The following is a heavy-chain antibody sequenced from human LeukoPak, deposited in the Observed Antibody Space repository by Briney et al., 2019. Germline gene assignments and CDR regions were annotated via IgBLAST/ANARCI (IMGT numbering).Heavy chain of an antibody. CDR2: IYYSGST. J-gene: IGHJ6*03. V-gene: IGHV4-59*01. D-gene: IGHD3-16*01. Sequence: SETLSLTCTVSGGSISSYYWSWIRQPPGKGLEWIGYIYYSGSTNYNPSLKSRVTISVDTSKNQFSLQLSSVTAADTAVYYCERETSQKGAHYMDVWGKGTTVTISS. CDR1: GGSISSYY. CDR3: ERETSQKGAHYMDV.